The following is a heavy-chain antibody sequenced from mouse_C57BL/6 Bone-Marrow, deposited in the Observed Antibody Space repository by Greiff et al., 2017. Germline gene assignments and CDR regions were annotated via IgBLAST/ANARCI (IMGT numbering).Heavy chain of an antibody. CDR2: ISYDGSN. V-gene: IGHV3-6*01. J-gene: IGHJ3*01. D-gene: IGHD1-1*01. CDR3: ARVDYGSAWFAY. CDR1: GYSITSGYY. Sequence: DVKLQESGPGLVKPSQSLSLTCSVTGYSITSGYYWNWIRQFPGNKLEWMGYISYDGSNNYNPSLKNRISITRDTSKNQFFLKLNSVTTEDTATYYCARVDYGSAWFAYWGQGTLVTVSA.